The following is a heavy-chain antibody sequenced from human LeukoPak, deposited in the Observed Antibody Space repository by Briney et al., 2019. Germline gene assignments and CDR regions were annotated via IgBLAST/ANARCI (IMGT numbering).Heavy chain of an antibody. D-gene: IGHD3-22*01. CDR1: GGSFSGYY. CDR2: INHSGST. CDR3: ARAPVSYYYDILDY. V-gene: IGHV4-34*01. J-gene: IGHJ4*02. Sequence: SETLSLTCAVYGGSFSGYYWSWIRQPPGKGLEWIGEINHSGSTNYNPSLKSRVTISVDTSKNQFSLKVSSVTAADTAVYYCARAPVSYYYDILDYWGQGILVTVSS.